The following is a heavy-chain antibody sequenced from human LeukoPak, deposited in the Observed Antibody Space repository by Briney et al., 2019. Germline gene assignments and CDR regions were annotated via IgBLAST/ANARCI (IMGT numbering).Heavy chain of an antibody. D-gene: IGHD6-13*01. CDR3: AREPVQLAFDY. Sequence: GGSLRLSCAASGFTFSSYSMNWVRKAPGKGLDWVSSISISSSYIYYADSVKGRFTISRDNAKNSLYLQMNSLRAEDTAVYYCAREPVQLAFDYWGQGTLVTVSS. V-gene: IGHV3-21*01. J-gene: IGHJ4*02. CDR2: ISISSSYI. CDR1: GFTFSSYS.